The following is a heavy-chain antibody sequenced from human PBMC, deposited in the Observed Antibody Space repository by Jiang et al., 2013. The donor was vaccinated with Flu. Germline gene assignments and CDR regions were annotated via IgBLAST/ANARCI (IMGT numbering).Heavy chain of an antibody. J-gene: IGHJ6*02. D-gene: IGHD1-26*01. CDR3: ARDREVVVPSYYYGMDV. CDR1: GFNFSDYT. CDR2: ISGHSSYI. V-gene: IGHV3-21*01. Sequence: RLSCAASGFNFSDYTINWVRQAPGRGLEWLSSISGHSSYIYYSDSLKGRFTISRDNARNSVFLQINTLRAEDTAVYYCARDREVVVPSYYYGMDVWGQGTTVTVSS.